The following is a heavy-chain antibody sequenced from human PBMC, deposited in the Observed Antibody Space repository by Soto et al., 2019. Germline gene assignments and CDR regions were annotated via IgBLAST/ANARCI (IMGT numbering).Heavy chain of an antibody. CDR2: INHSGST. J-gene: IGHJ6*02. Sequence: SETLSLTCAVYGGSFSGYYWSWIRQPPGEGLEWIGEINHSGSTNYNPSLKSRVTISVDTSKNQFSLKLSSVTAADTAVYYCARGRYSSSWAGYYYGMDVWGQGTTVTVSS. CDR3: ARGRYSSSWAGYYYGMDV. CDR1: GGSFSGYY. D-gene: IGHD6-13*01. V-gene: IGHV4-34*01.